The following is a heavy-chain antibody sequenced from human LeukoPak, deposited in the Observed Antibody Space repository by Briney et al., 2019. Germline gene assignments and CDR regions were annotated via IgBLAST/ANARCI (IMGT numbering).Heavy chain of an antibody. Sequence: ASVKVSCKASGYTFTSYGISWVRQAPGQGLEWMGWISAYNGNTSYAQKLQGRVTITTDTSTSTAYMELRSLRSDDTAVYYCARGPAISIVATIGGFFDYWGQGTLVTVSS. CDR3: ARGPAISIVATIGGFFDY. CDR1: GYTFTSYG. V-gene: IGHV1-18*01. J-gene: IGHJ4*02. CDR2: ISAYNGNT. D-gene: IGHD5-12*01.